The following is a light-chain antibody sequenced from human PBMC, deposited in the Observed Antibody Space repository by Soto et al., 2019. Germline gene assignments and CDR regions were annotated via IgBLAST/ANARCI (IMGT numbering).Light chain of an antibody. CDR2: GVT. J-gene: IGLJ1*01. CDR3: FSHRGGDSHV. V-gene: IGLV2-14*01. Sequence: QSVLTQPASVPGSPGQSITISCTGTSSDVGAYNYVSWYQQYPGQAPKLMIYGVTNRPSGVSNRFSGSKTGNTASLTISGLQAEDEADYYCFSHRGGDSHVFGTGTKVTVL. CDR1: SSDVGAYNY.